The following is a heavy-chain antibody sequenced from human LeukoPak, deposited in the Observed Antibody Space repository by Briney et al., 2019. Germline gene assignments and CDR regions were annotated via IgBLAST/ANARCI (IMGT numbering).Heavy chain of an antibody. CDR2: MSPNNGHT. V-gene: IGHV1-8*01. CDR1: GYTFTSYD. CDR3: ARGWISGAISEHYFEN. Sequence: ASVTVSCKASGYTFTSYDINWVRQAPGQGLEWMGWMSPNNGHTDSAQKLQGRITMTRDTSTSTAHMELSSLTSEDTAVYFCARGWISGAISEHYFENWGQGTLVTVSS. J-gene: IGHJ4*02. D-gene: IGHD4-23*01.